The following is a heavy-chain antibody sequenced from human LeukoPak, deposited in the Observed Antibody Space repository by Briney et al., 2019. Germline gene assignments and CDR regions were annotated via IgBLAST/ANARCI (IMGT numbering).Heavy chain of an antibody. Sequence: GGSLRLSCAASGFTFISYSMNWVRQAPGKGLEWVSSISSSSSFIYYADSVKGRFTISRDNAKKSLYLQMNSLRAEDTAVYYCARDDLLTDDAFDIWGQGTMVTVSS. CDR2: ISSSSSFI. CDR3: ARDDLLTDDAFDI. V-gene: IGHV3-21*01. J-gene: IGHJ3*02. CDR1: GFTFISYS.